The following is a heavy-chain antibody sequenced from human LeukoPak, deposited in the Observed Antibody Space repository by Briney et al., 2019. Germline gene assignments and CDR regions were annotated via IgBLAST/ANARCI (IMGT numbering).Heavy chain of an antibody. CDR1: GSTFSSYS. Sequence: PGGSLRLSCAASGSTFSSYSMNWVRQAPGKGLEWVSSISSSSSYIYYADSVKGRLTISRDNAKNSLYLQMNSLRAEDTAVYYCVLLVVGTVRVGWGQGTLVTVSS. CDR3: VLLVVGTVRVG. V-gene: IGHV3-21*01. CDR2: ISSSSSYI. D-gene: IGHD2-15*01. J-gene: IGHJ4*02.